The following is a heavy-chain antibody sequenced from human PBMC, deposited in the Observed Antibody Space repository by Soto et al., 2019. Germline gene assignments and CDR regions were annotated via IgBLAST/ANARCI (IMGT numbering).Heavy chain of an antibody. J-gene: IGHJ5*02. D-gene: IGHD6-19*01. Sequence: ASVKVSCKASGYTFTGYYMHWVRQAPGQGLEWMGWINPNSGGTNYAQKFQGRVTMTRDTSISTAYMELSRLRSDDTAVYYCARARGSQQWLGDNWLDPCGQGTLVTVYS. CDR2: INPNSGGT. CDR3: ARARGSQQWLGDNWLDP. CDR1: GYTFTGYY. V-gene: IGHV1-2*02.